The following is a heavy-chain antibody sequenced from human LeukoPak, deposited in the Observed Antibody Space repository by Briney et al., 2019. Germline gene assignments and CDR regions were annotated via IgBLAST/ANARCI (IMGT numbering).Heavy chain of an antibody. V-gene: IGHV3-23*01. J-gene: IGHJ4*02. CDR1: GFTFSSYA. Sequence: GGSLRLSCAASGFTFSSYAMSWVRQAPGKGLEWVSAISGSGGSTYYADSVKGRFTISRDNSKNTLYLQMNSLRAEDTAVYYCEKRGKIVVVPDAKTHPYYLDYRGQETLVAFSS. D-gene: IGHD2-2*01. CDR3: EKRGKIVVVPDAKTHPYYLDY. CDR2: ISGSGGST.